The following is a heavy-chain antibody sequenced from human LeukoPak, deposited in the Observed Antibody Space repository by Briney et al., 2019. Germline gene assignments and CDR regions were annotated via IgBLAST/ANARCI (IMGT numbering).Heavy chain of an antibody. CDR1: GFTFNDYW. CDR2: IKQDGGEK. Sequence: PGGSLRLSCAASGFTFNDYWMNWVRQAPGKGLEWVASIKQDGGEKRYVDSVKGRFTISRDNTENSLYLQMNSLGAEDTALYYCARVRLANTPEFFQHWGQGTLVTVSS. J-gene: IGHJ1*01. D-gene: IGHD3-9*01. V-gene: IGHV3-7*03. CDR3: ARVRLANTPEFFQH.